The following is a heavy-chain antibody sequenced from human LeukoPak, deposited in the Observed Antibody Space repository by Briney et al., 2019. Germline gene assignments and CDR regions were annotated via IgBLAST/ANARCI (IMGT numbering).Heavy chain of an antibody. CDR1: GYSISSGYY. D-gene: IGHD4-17*01. CDR3: ARNGDYGTTDNAFDI. CDR2: IYHSGST. J-gene: IGHJ3*02. Sequence: PSETLSLACTVSGYSISSGYYWGWIRQPPGKGLEWIGSIYHSGSTYYNPSLKSRVTISVDTSKNQFSLKLSSVTAADTAVYYCARNGDYGTTDNAFDIWGQGTMVTVSS. V-gene: IGHV4-38-2*02.